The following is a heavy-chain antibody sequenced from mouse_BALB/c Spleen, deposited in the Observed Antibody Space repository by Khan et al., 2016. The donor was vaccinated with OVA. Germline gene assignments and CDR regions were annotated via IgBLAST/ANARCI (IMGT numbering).Heavy chain of an antibody. CDR3: ARVYGGDFDY. D-gene: IGHD1-1*01. CDR1: GYSITTDYA. Sequence: EVQLQQSGPGLVKPSQSLSLTCTVTGYSITTDYAWNWIRQFPGNKLEWMGYISYSGNTKYNPSLKSRISITRDTSKNQFFLQLKFVTTEDTAXXYCARVYGGDFDYWGQGTTLTVSS. J-gene: IGHJ2*01. CDR2: ISYSGNT. V-gene: IGHV3-2*02.